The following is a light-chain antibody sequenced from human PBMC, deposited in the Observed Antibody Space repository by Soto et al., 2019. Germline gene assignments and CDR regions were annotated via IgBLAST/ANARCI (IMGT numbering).Light chain of an antibody. CDR3: QQYNSYPWT. CDR2: DAS. CDR1: QSIGGW. V-gene: IGKV1-5*01. J-gene: IGKJ1*01. Sequence: DIQMTQSPSTLSGSVGDRVTITCRASQSIGGWLAWYQQKPGKAPKLLMYDASSLHSGVPSRFSGSGSGTEFTLTISSLQPDDFATFYCQQYNSYPWTFGQGTKVDIK.